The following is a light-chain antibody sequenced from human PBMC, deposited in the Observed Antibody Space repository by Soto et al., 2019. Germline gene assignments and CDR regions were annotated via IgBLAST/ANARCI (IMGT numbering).Light chain of an antibody. CDR2: KAS. CDR3: QHYNSYSVA. CDR1: QTISSW. V-gene: IGKV1-5*03. Sequence: DIQMTQSPSTLSGSVGDRVTITCRASQTISSWLAWYQQKPGKAPKLLIYKASTLKSGVPSRFSGTGSGTDFTLTISSLQPDDFATYYCQHYNSYSVAFDHRTNVELK. J-gene: IGKJ1*01.